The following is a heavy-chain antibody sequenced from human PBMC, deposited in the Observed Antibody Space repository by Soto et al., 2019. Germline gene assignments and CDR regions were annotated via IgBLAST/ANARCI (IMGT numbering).Heavy chain of an antibody. CDR2: IIPIFGTA. D-gene: IGHD3-22*01. V-gene: IGHV1-69*13. J-gene: IGHJ4*02. CDR1: GGTFSSYA. Sequence: ASVKVSCKASGGTFSSYAISWVRQAPGQGLEWMGGIIPIFGTANYAQKFPGRVTITADESTGTAYMELSSLRSEDTAGYYCARNSRPSSGYIEYYFDYWGQGTLVTVSS. CDR3: ARNSRPSSGYIEYYFDY.